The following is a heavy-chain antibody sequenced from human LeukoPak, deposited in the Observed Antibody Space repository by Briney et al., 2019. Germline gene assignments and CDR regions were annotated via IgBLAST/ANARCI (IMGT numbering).Heavy chain of an antibody. CDR3: AMVRGVMLRGALDI. V-gene: IGHV3-23*01. J-gene: IGHJ3*02. D-gene: IGHD3-10*01. CDR2: ISGSGGTT. CDR1: GFTFSSYA. Sequence: SGGSLRLSCAASGFTFSSYAMSWVRQAPGKGLEWVSLISGSGGTTYYADSVKGRFTISRDNFKNTLYLQMNSLRAEDTAVYYCAMVRGVMLRGALDIWGQGTMVTVSS.